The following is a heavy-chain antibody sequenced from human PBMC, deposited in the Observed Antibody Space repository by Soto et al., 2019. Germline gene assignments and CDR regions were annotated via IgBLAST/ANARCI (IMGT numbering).Heavy chain of an antibody. D-gene: IGHD5-12*01. J-gene: IGHJ5*02. CDR1: GYTFTSYY. CDR2: INPSGGST. CDR3: ACHSGYDIRSRGFDP. V-gene: IGHV1-46*01. Sequence: ASVKGSCKASGYTFTSYYMHWLRQAPGQGLEWMGIINPSGGSTSYAQKFQGRVTTTRDTSTSTVYMELSSLRSEDTAVYYCACHSGYDIRSRGFDPWGQGTLVTVSS.